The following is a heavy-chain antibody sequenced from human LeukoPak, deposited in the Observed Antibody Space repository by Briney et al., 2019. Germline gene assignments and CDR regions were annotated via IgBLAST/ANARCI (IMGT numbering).Heavy chain of an antibody. D-gene: IGHD3-10*02. Sequence: GGSRRLSCAASGFTFSGYSMNWVRQAPAKGLEWVSYISSSSSAIHYADSVKGRFTISRDNAKNSLYLQMDSLRDEDTAVYYCARDYVYAFNIWGQGTMVTVSS. J-gene: IGHJ3*02. CDR2: ISSSSSAI. CDR3: ARDYVYAFNI. CDR1: GFTFSGYS. V-gene: IGHV3-48*02.